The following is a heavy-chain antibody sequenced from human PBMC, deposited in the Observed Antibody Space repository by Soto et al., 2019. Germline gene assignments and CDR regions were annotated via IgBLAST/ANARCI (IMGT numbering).Heavy chain of an antibody. CDR1: GFTFSSYA. Sequence: QVQLVESGGGMVQPGRSLRLSCAASGFTFSSYAMHWVRQAPGKGLEWVAVISYDGSNKYYADSVKGRFTISRDNSKNTLYLQMNSLRAEDTAVYYCAREPTVVTPAFDYWGQGTLVTVSS. CDR3: AREPTVVTPAFDY. D-gene: IGHD4-17*01. CDR2: ISYDGSNK. V-gene: IGHV3-30-3*01. J-gene: IGHJ4*02.